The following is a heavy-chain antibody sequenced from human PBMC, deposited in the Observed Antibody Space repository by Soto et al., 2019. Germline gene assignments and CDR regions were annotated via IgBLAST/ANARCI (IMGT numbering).Heavy chain of an antibody. CDR1: CGSFSGYY. CDR2: INHSGST. V-gene: IGHV4-34*01. J-gene: IGHJ4*02. Sequence: QVQLQQWGAGLLKPSETLSLTCAVYCGSFSGYYWSWIRQPPGKGLEWIGEINHSGSTNYNPSLXGXVIXSVDTSKNQFSLKLSSVTAADTAVYYCARTSRFDCWGQGTLVTVSS. D-gene: IGHD6-6*01. CDR3: ARTSRFDC.